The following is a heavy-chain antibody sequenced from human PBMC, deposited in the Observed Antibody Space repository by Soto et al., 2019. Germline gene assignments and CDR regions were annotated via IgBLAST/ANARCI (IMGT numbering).Heavy chain of an antibody. CDR3: AKGNGYNFDYYYGMDV. CDR2: ISGSGGST. V-gene: IGHV3-23*01. Sequence: GGSLRLSCAASGFTFSSYAMSWVRQAPGKGLEWVSAISGSGGSTYYADSVKGRFTISRDNSKNTLYLQMNSLRAEDTAVYYCAKGNGYNFDYYYGMDVWGQGTTVTVSS. D-gene: IGHD5-12*01. J-gene: IGHJ6*02. CDR1: GFTFSSYA.